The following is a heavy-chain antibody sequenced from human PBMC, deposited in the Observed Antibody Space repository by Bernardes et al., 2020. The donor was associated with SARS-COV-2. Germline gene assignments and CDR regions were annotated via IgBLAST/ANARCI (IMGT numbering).Heavy chain of an antibody. CDR3: AKILAVAGDFDY. CDR2: ISYDGSNK. D-gene: IGHD6-19*01. J-gene: IGHJ4*02. Sequence: GGSLRLSCAASGFTFSSYGMHWVRQAPGKGLEWVAVISYDGSNKYYADSVKGRFTISRDNSKNTLYLQMNSLRAEDTAVYYCAKILAVAGDFDYWGQGTLVTVSS. V-gene: IGHV3-30*18. CDR1: GFTFSSYG.